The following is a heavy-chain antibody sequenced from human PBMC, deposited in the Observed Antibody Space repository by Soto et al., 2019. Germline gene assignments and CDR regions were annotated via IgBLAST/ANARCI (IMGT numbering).Heavy chain of an antibody. CDR2: ISGSGVST. V-gene: IGHV3-23*01. CDR3: AKDRRAVAGTSDY. D-gene: IGHD6-19*01. Sequence: GGSLRLSSAASGFTFSSYAMSWVRQAPGKGLEWVSAISGSGVSTYYTDSVKGRFSISRDNSKNTLYLQMNSLRAEDTAVYYCAKDRRAVAGTSDYWGPGTLVTVSS. CDR1: GFTFSSYA. J-gene: IGHJ4*02.